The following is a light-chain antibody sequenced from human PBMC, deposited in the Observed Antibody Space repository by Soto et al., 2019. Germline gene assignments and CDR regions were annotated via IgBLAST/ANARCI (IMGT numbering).Light chain of an antibody. V-gene: IGLV2-8*01. CDR2: DVT. CDR1: SSDVGLYNF. J-gene: IGLJ2*01. CDR3: SSYAGSNTVV. Sequence: QSALTQPPSASGSPGQSVTISCTGTSSDVGLYNFVSWYQQHPGKAPKLTIYDVTKRPSGVPDRFSGSKSGNTASLTVSGLQAEDEADYYCSSYAGSNTVVFGGGTKVTVL.